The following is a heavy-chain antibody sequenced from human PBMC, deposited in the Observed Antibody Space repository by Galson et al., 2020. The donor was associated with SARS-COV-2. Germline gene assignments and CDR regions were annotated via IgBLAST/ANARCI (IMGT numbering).Heavy chain of an antibody. CDR3: ARDLGYCSGGHCFHDAFDI. CDR2: ISYDGSNK. Sequence: GGSLRLSCAASGFTFSYYAMHWVRQAPGKGLEWVALISYDGSNKYNADSVKGRFTISRDNSKNTLYLQMNSLRAEDTAVYYCARDLGYCSGGHCFHDAFDIWGQGTMVTVSS. J-gene: IGHJ3*02. V-gene: IGHV3-30*01. CDR1: GFTFSYYA. D-gene: IGHD2-15*01.